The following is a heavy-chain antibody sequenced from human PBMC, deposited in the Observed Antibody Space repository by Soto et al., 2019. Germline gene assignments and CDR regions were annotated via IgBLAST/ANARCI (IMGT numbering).Heavy chain of an antibody. J-gene: IGHJ4*02. D-gene: IGHD1-26*01. CDR3: ATIGGANDS. V-gene: IGHV4-4*07. CDR1: RASIYTYS. CDR2: IYSSGSA. Sequence: PSETLSLTCTVSRASIYTYSWTWIRQPAGKGLQWIGHIYSSGSANYSPSLKSRVSMSVDSSKNQISLKLTSVTAADTAVYYCATIGGANDSGGQETLLPFSS.